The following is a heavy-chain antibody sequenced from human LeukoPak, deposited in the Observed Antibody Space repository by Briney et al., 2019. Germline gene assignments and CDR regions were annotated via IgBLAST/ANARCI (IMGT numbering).Heavy chain of an antibody. Sequence: GGSLRLSCVASGFTFRAYEMNWVRQAPGKGLEWLSHISSSGNTIYYADSVRGRFTISRDNAESSLFLQMHSLKVEDTGVYYCARETWSLGDDFWGQGTLVTVSS. CDR3: ARETWSLGDDF. J-gene: IGHJ4*02. D-gene: IGHD1-26*01. CDR1: GFTFRAYE. V-gene: IGHV3-48*03. CDR2: ISSSGNTI.